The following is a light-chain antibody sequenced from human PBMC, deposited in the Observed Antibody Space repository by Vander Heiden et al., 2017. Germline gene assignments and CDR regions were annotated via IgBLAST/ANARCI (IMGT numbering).Light chain of an antibody. CDR2: RNN. Sequence: QSVLTQPPSASGPPGQRVTISCSASSHNIGSNYAYWYHHLPGTAPKLLIYRNNQRPSGVPDRFSGSKSGTSASLAISGLRAEDEADYYCAAWDDSLSGPVFGGGTKLTVL. CDR1: SHNIGSNY. V-gene: IGLV1-47*01. J-gene: IGLJ2*01. CDR3: AAWDDSLSGPV.